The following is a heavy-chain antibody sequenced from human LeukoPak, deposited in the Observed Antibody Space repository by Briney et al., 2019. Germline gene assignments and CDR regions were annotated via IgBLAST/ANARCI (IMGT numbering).Heavy chain of an antibody. V-gene: IGHV4-34*01. D-gene: IGHD6-13*01. Sequence: SETLSLTCAVYGGSFSGYYWSWIRQPPGKGLEWIGEINHSGSTNYNPSLKSRVTISVDTSKNQFSLKLSSVTAADTAVYYCARGLVVSGSSFSSNWFDPWGQGTLVTVSS. CDR1: GGSFSGYY. J-gene: IGHJ5*02. CDR3: ARGLVVSGSSFSSNWFDP. CDR2: INHSGST.